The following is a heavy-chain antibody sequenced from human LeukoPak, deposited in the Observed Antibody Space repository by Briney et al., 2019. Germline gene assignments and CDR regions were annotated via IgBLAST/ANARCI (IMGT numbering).Heavy chain of an antibody. CDR1: GFTFSSYW. CDR3: ARGTARRPRHYYYYYMDV. V-gene: IGHV3-7*01. D-gene: IGHD6-6*01. CDR2: IKQDGSEK. J-gene: IGHJ6*03. Sequence: GGSLRLSCAASGFTFSSYWMSWVRQAPGKGLEGVANIKQDGSEKYYVDSVKGRFTISRDNAKNSLYLQMNSLRAEDTAVYYCARGTARRPRHYYYYYMDVWGKGTTVTVSS.